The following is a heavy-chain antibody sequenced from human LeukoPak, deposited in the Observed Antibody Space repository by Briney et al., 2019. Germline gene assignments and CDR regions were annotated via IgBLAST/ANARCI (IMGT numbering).Heavy chain of an antibody. D-gene: IGHD3-10*01. Sequence: PGGSLRLSCAASGGTFSSYTISWVRQAPGQGLEWMGRIIPILGIANYAQKFQGRVTITADKSTSTAYMELSSLRSEDTAVYYCARDGSKEGTVLLWFGESSDAFDIWGQGTMVTVSS. J-gene: IGHJ3*02. CDR2: IIPILGIA. V-gene: IGHV1-69*04. CDR1: GGTFSSYT. CDR3: ARDGSKEGTVLLWFGESSDAFDI.